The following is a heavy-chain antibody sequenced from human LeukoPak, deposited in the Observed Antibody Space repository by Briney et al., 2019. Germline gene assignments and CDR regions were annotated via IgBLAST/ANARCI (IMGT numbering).Heavy chain of an antibody. CDR2: IYYSGRT. Sequence: SETLSLSCIVSGDFVRISNYYWDWIRQSPGKGLEWIGSIYYSGRTYYNPSLKTRVSMSVDTTKNQFSLKLTSVTAADTAVYYCARRRYYDGSGYLDWGQGTLVIVS. D-gene: IGHD3-22*01. CDR3: ARRRYYDGSGYLD. CDR1: GDFVRISNYY. V-gene: IGHV4-39*01. J-gene: IGHJ1*01.